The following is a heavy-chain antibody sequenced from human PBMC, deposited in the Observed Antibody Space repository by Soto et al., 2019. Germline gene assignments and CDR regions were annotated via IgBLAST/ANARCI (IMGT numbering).Heavy chain of an antibody. Sequence: PGGSLRLSCAASGFTFSSYDMHWVLQATGKGLEWVSDIGTAGDTYYTGSVKGRFTISRENAKSSLYLQMNSLCAGDTAGYYCARGRHHQGMDVWGQGTTVTVSS. V-gene: IGHV3-13*01. D-gene: IGHD2-2*01. CDR1: GFTFSSYD. CDR2: IGTAGDT. CDR3: ARGRHHQGMDV. J-gene: IGHJ6*02.